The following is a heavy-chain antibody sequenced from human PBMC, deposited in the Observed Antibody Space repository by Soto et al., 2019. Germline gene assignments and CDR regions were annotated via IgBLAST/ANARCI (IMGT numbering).Heavy chain of an antibody. CDR1: GGSISSGGYF. CDR2: IYYSGST. D-gene: IGHD2-21*01. J-gene: IGHJ6*02. CDR3: AVSCVGCGGFNYDGIDV. V-gene: IGHV4-31*03. Sequence: QVQLQESGPGLVKPSQTLSLTCTVSGGSISSGGYFWSWIPQHPGKGLEWIVYIYYSGSTYYNPSLKSRVTISIDTSKNQFSLKLSSVTAADTAVYYWAVSCVGCGGFNYDGIDVWGQGTTVTVSS.